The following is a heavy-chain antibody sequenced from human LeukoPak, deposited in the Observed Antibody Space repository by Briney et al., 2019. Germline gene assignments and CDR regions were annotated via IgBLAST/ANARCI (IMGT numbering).Heavy chain of an antibody. CDR1: GFTFSCYA. J-gene: IGHJ4*02. CDR3: AKGPSSYCSSTSCYWVY. D-gene: IGHD2-2*01. Sequence: GGSLRLSCAASGFTFSCYAMSWVRQAPGKGLEWVSAISGSGNRTYYADSVKGRFTISRDNSKNTLYLQMNSLRAEDTAVYYCAKGPSSYCSSTSCYWVYWGQGTLVTVSS. V-gene: IGHV3-23*01. CDR2: ISGSGNRT.